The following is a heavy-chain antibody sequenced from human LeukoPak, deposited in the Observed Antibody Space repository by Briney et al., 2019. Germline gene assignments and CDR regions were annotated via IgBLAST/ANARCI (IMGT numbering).Heavy chain of an antibody. D-gene: IGHD6-19*01. Sequence: GGSLRLSCAVSGFTFNNAWMSWVRQAPGKGLEWVGRIKSKTAAWATDYAAPVKGRFTISRDDSQNTLYLQMNSLQTEDTAVYYCAKGMSVAANWFDPWGQGTLVTVSS. V-gene: IGHV3-15*01. CDR1: GFTFNNAW. J-gene: IGHJ5*02. CDR3: AKGMSVAANWFDP. CDR2: IKSKTAAWAT.